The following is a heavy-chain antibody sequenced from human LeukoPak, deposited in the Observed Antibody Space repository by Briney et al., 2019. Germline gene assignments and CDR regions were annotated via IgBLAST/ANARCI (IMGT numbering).Heavy chain of an antibody. CDR1: STSFNDYN. J-gene: IGHJ4*02. CDR3: ARRQLWLLWYFDY. D-gene: IGHD5-18*01. V-gene: IGHV4-34*01. Sequence: PSETLSLTCAVYSTSFNDYNWSWLRQSLGKGLEWIGEVDHRGIINYNPSLKSRITISADTSKSHFSLNLTSVTAADTAVYYCARRQLWLLWYFDYWGQGTPVTVSS. CDR2: VDHRGII.